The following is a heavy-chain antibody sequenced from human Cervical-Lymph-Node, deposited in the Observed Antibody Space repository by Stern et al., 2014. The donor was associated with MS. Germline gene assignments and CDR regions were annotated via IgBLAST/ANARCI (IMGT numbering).Heavy chain of an antibody. Sequence: VQLVESGGDLIKPGGSLRLSCAASGFTVSRYYMSWVRQAPGKGLEWVSIIYVGGTTGFADSVRGRFTISRDNSKNTLYLQMDSLRAEDTAVYYCVRAGPSGVIPYWYFDLWGRGTLVTVSS. CDR3: VRAGPSGVIPYWYFDL. CDR1: GFTVSRYY. D-gene: IGHD3-10*01. CDR2: IYVGGTT. J-gene: IGHJ2*01. V-gene: IGHV3-53*01.